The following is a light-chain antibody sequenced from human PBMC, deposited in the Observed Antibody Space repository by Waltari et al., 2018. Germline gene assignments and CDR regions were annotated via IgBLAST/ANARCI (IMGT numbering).Light chain of an antibody. CDR2: QDA. J-gene: IGLJ2*01. V-gene: IGLV3-1*01. Sequence: SYELVQPTSLYVFPGQTASITCSGHDLRDYYVSWYHQRPCRPPVLLIYQDAKRPSGIAERFSRPNSGNTATLTIRGTQPIGNSVYHCQAWDNTAGVVGGWTRLTVL. CDR3: QAWDNTAGV. CDR1: DLRDYY.